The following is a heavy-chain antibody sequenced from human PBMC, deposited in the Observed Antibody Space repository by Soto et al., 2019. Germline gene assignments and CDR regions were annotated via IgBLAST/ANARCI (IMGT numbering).Heavy chain of an antibody. V-gene: IGHV3-74*01. CDR3: ATGSGWYSPDY. D-gene: IGHD6-19*01. J-gene: IGHJ4*02. CDR2: IDNDGSSR. Sequence: EVQLVESGGGLVQPGGSLRLSCAASGFTFSSNWMHWVRQGPGKGLVWVSRIDNDGSSRDYADSVKGRFTISRDKAKNTLYLEMSSLRAEDTAVYYCATGSGWYSPDYWGQGTLVTVSS. CDR1: GFTFSSNW.